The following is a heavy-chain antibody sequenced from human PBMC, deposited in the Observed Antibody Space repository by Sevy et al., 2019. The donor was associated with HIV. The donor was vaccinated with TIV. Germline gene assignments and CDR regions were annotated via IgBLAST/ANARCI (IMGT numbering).Heavy chain of an antibody. J-gene: IGHJ4*02. CDR2: IYYSGST. CDR3: ARGSRGIAAAIDS. CDR1: GGSISSYY. V-gene: IGHV4-59*01. D-gene: IGHD6-13*01. Sequence: LSLTCTVSGGSISSYYWSWIRQPPGKALEWIGYIYYSGSTNYNPSLTSRVTISVDTSKNQFSLKLSSVTAADTAVYYCARGSRGIAAAIDSWGQGTLVTVSS.